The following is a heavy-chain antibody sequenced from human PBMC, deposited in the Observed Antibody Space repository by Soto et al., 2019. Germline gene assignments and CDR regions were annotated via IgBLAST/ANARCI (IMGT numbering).Heavy chain of an antibody. CDR3: TVSYRTYSSSSSRNDAFDI. CDR1: GYTFTGYY. J-gene: IGHJ3*02. D-gene: IGHD6-13*01. V-gene: IGHV1-2*04. Sequence: ASVNVSCKASGYTFTGYYMHWVRQAPGQGLEWMGWINPNSGGTNYAQKFQGWVTMTRDTSISTAYMELSRLRSDDTAVYYCTVSYRTYSSSSSRNDAFDIWGQGTMVTVSS. CDR2: INPNSGGT.